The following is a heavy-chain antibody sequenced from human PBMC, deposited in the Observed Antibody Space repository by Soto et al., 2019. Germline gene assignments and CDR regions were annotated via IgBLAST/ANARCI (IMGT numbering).Heavy chain of an antibody. CDR1: GFTFSNAW. D-gene: IGHD5-18*01. J-gene: IGHJ5*02. CDR2: IRNDESNK. V-gene: IGHV3-33*08. CDR3: ARAPQNTAMAP. Sequence: GGSLRLSCAASGFTFSNAWMNWVRQAPGKGLEWVAVIRNDESNKKYGDSVKGRFTISRDNSKNTLYLQMNSLRAEDTAVYYCARAPQNTAMAPWGQGTLVTVSS.